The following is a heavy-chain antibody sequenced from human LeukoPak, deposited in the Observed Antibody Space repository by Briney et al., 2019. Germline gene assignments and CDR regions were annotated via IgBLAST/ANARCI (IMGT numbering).Heavy chain of an antibody. V-gene: IGHV1-46*01. D-gene: IGHD2-8*01. CDR2: INPSGGST. CDR1: GYTFTSYA. Sequence: ASVKVSCKASGYTFTSYAMHWVRQAPGQRLEWMGIINPSGGSTSYAQKFQGRVTMTRDTSTSTVYMELSSLRSEDTGVYYCARTNVPLMLYAPPDYWGQGTLVTVSS. CDR3: ARTNVPLMLYAPPDY. J-gene: IGHJ4*02.